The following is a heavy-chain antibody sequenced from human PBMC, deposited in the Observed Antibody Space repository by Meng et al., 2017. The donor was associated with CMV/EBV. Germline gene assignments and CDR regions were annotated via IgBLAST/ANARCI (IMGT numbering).Heavy chain of an antibody. CDR1: GGSFSGYY. D-gene: IGHD3-10*01. CDR2: IYYSGST. CDR3: ARLGELLWFGEPLLGMDV. J-gene: IGHJ6*02. Sequence: SETLSLTCAVYGGSFSGYYWSWIRQPPGKGLEWIGSIYYSGSTYYNPSLKSRVTISVDTSKNQFSLKLSSVTAADTAVYYCARLGELLWFGEPLLGMDVWGQGTTVTVSS. V-gene: IGHV4-34*01.